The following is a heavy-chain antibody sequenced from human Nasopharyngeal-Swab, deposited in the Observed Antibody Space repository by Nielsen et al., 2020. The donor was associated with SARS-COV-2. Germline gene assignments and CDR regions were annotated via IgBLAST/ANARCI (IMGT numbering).Heavy chain of an antibody. V-gene: IGHV3-64D*06. CDR3: VKDRGAHSVVVVAAS. CDR2: ISSNGGST. CDR1: GFTFSSYT. D-gene: IGHD2-15*01. J-gene: IGHJ4*02. Sequence: GASLKISCSASGFTFSSYTLHWVRQAPGKGLEHVSAISSNGGSTYYADSVKGRFTISGDNSKNTLNLQMSSLRAEDTAVYYCVKDRGAHSVVVVAASWGQGTLVTVSS.